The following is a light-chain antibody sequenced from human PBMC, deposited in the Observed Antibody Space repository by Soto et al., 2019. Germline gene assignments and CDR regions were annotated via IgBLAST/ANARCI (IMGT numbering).Light chain of an antibody. CDR3: SSYTTSGTHV. CDR2: DVT. Sequence: QSALTQPASVSGSPGQSITISCTGTSSDVGAYDYVSWYQHHPGKGPKLMIFDVTIRPSGVSNRFSGSKSGNTASLTISGLQADDEADYHCSSYTTSGTHVFGGGTQLTVL. J-gene: IGLJ7*01. CDR1: SSDVGAYDY. V-gene: IGLV2-14*03.